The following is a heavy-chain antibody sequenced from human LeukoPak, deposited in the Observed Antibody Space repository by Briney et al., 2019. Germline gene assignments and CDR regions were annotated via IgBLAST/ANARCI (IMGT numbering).Heavy chain of an antibody. CDR1: GGSISSYY. Sequence: SETLSLTFTVSGGSISSYYWSWIRQPPGKGLEWIGYIYYSGSTNYNPSLKSRVTISVDTSKNQFSLKLSSVTAADTAVYYCVRDQGDGYNIYYFDYWGQGTLVTVSS. CDR3: VRDQGDGYNIYYFDY. J-gene: IGHJ4*02. D-gene: IGHD5-24*01. CDR2: IYYSGST. V-gene: IGHV4-59*01.